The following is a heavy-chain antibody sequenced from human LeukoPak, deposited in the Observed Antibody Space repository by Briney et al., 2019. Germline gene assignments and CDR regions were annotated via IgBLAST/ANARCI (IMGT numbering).Heavy chain of an antibody. Sequence: GGSLRLSCAASGFTFSSYEMNWGRQAPGKGLEWVSYISSSGSTIYYADSVKGRFTISRDNAKNSLYLQMNSLRAEDTAVYYCGGVGIHLLGAFDIWGQGTMVTVSS. V-gene: IGHV3-48*03. D-gene: IGHD5-18*01. CDR2: ISSSGSTI. J-gene: IGHJ3*02. CDR3: GGVGIHLLGAFDI. CDR1: GFTFSSYE.